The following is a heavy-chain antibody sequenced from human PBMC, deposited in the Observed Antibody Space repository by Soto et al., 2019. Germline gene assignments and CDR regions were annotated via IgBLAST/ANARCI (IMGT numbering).Heavy chain of an antibody. V-gene: IGHV1-69*06. J-gene: IGHJ6*02. CDR1: GGTFSSYA. CDR2: IIPIFGTA. CDR3: ARGNFACFLKHYYYNCMDV. D-gene: IGHD3-3*01. Sequence: QVQLVQSGAAVKKPGSSVKVSCKASGGTFSSYAISWARPSPGHGLAWMGGIIPIFGTANYAQKFQGRVTITADKSTSTAYRGLGSLRADDTAVYYCARGNFACFLKHYYYNCMDVCFQGTTVTVSS.